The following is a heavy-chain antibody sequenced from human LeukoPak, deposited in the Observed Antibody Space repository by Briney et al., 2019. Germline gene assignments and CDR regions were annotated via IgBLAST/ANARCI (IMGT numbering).Heavy chain of an antibody. CDR2: ISGSGGRT. CDR3: AKGPYYYDSSGYSRRWFDP. CDR1: GFTFSSYA. D-gene: IGHD3-22*01. J-gene: IGHJ5*02. Sequence: GGSLRFSCAASGFTFSSYAMSWVRQAPRKGLEWVSGISGSGGRTYYADSVKGRFTISRDNSKNTLNLQMNSLRAEDTAVYYCAKGPYYYDSSGYSRRWFDPWGQGTLVTVSS. V-gene: IGHV3-23*01.